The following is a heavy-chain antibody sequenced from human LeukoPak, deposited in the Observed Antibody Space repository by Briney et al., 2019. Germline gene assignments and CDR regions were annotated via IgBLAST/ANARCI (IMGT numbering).Heavy chain of an antibody. CDR3: ARDRADGSGSYYSDY. V-gene: IGHV4-4*07. J-gene: IGHJ4*02. CDR1: GGSISSYY. Sequence: SETLSLTCTVSGGSISSYYWSWIRQPAGKGLEWIGRIYTSGSTNYNPSLKSRVTMSVDTCKNQFSLKLSSVTAADTAVYYCARDRADGSGSYYSDYWGQGTLVTVSS. D-gene: IGHD3-10*01. CDR2: IYTSGST.